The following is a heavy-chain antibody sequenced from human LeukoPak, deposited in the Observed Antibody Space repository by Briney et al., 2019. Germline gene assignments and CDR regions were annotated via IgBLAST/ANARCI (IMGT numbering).Heavy chain of an antibody. CDR2: ISAYNGNT. V-gene: IGHV1-18*01. J-gene: IGHJ5*02. D-gene: IGHD3-10*01. Sequence: ASVKVSCKASGYTFTSYGISWVRQAPGQGLEWMGWISAYNGNTNYAQKLQGRVTMTTDTSTSTAYMELRSLRSDDTAVYYCARVNLGLKFFGELPNWFDPWGQGTLVTVSS. CDR1: GYTFTSYG. CDR3: ARVNLGLKFFGELPNWFDP.